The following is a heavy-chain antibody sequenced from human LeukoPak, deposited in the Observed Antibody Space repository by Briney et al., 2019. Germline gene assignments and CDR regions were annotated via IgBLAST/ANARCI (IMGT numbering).Heavy chain of an antibody. CDR1: GFTFSSYA. Sequence: PGGSLRLSCAASGFTFSSYAMSWVRQAPGKGLEWVSAISGSGGSTYYADSVKGRFTISRDNSRSTLYLQMNSLRAEDTAVYYCAKGGYSYGLHFDYWGQGTLVTVSS. CDR2: ISGSGGST. V-gene: IGHV3-23*01. J-gene: IGHJ4*02. D-gene: IGHD5-18*01. CDR3: AKGGYSYGLHFDY.